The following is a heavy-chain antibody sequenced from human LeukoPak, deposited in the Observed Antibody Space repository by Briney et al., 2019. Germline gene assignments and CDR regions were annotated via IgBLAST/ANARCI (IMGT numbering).Heavy chain of an antibody. Sequence: PSETLSLTCAVYGGSFSGYYWSWIRQPPGKGLEWIGEIYHSGSTNYNPSLKSRVTISVDKSKNQFSLKLSSVTAADTAVYYCARVVGAAYFDYWGQGTLVTVSS. CDR2: IYHSGST. D-gene: IGHD2-15*01. CDR1: GGSFSGYY. V-gene: IGHV4-34*01. CDR3: ARVVGAAYFDY. J-gene: IGHJ4*02.